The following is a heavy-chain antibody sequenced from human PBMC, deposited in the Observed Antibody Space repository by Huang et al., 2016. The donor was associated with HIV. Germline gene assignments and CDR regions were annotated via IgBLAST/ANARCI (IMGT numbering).Heavy chain of an antibody. J-gene: IGHJ6*03. CDR2: IDYSGTT. D-gene: IGHD1-26*01. V-gene: IGHV4-39*01. CDR3: ARHWEATFYYYYYMDV. Sequence: QLQESGPGLVRPSETLSLTCTVSGDSISSSSYYGAWIRQPPGRGLGWIGNIDYSGTTYYSPSLKSRITLSVDTSKNQFSLKVRSVTAADTAIYYCARHWEATFYYYYYMDVWGTGTTVTVSS. CDR1: GDSISSSSYY.